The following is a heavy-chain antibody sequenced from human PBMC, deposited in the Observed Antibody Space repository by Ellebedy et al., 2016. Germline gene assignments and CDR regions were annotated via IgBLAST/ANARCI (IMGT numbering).Heavy chain of an antibody. CDR3: AREGRGSAFDI. CDR1: GFTFSSYA. V-gene: IGHV3-30*04. J-gene: IGHJ3*02. Sequence: GESLKISCAASGFTFSSYAMHWVRQAPGKGLEWVAVISYDGSNKYYADSVKGRFTISRDNSKNTLYLQMNSLRAEDTAVYYCAREGRGSAFDIWGQGTMVTVSS. CDR2: ISYDGSNK. D-gene: IGHD5-12*01.